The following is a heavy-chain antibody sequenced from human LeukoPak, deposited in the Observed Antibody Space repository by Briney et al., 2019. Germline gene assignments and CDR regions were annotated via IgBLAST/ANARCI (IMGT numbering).Heavy chain of an antibody. V-gene: IGHV3-7*04. CDR1: GFTFKNYW. CDR3: ARRRWQIGVGFDF. Sequence: GGSLRLSCSVSGFTFKNYWMSWVRQAPGKGLEWVANIKHDGSERYYVDSVKGRFNISRDNAKDSLFLQMNSLTAEDKALYYCARRRWQIGVGFDFWGQGTVVTVSS. D-gene: IGHD2-15*01. J-gene: IGHJ4*02. CDR2: IKHDGSER.